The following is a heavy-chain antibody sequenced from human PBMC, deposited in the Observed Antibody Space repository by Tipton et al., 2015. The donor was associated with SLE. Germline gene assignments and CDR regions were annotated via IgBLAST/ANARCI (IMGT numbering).Heavy chain of an antibody. CDR1: GFTFSSYS. J-gene: IGHJ4*02. V-gene: IGHV3-21*01. CDR2: ISSSSYI. D-gene: IGHD5-12*01. Sequence: SLRLSCAASGFTFSSYSMNWVRQAPGKGLEWVSSISSSSYIYYADSVKGRFTISRDNAKNSLYLQMNSLRAEDTAVYYCARDYHGYSGYDYLYYFDYWGQGTLVTVSS. CDR3: ARDYHGYSGYDYLYYFDY.